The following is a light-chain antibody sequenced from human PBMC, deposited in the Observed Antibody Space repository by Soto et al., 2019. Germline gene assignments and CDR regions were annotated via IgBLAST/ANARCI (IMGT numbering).Light chain of an antibody. Sequence: EIVWTQAPATMSLSPGERATLSCRASQSVSSSLAWYQQQPGQAPRLLIYDASDVATGIPARFSGSGSGTDFNLPISGLEPEHFALYYCQQPSNWQKTFGQRTTLEIK. J-gene: IGKJ2*01. V-gene: IGKV3-11*01. CDR2: DAS. CDR1: QSVSSS. CDR3: QQPSNWQKT.